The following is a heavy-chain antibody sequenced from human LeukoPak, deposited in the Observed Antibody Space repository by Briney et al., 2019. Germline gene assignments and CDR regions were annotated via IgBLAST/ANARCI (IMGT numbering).Heavy chain of an antibody. D-gene: IGHD3-9*01. Sequence: GGSLRLSCAASGCTFSSYAMSWVRQAPGKGLEWVSAISGSGGSTYYADSVKGRFTISRDNSKNTLYLQMNSLRAEDTAVYYCAKDQDVLRYFDWLPYFDYWGQGTLVTVSS. CDR3: AKDQDVLRYFDWLPYFDY. J-gene: IGHJ4*02. CDR2: ISGSGGST. V-gene: IGHV3-23*01. CDR1: GCTFSSYA.